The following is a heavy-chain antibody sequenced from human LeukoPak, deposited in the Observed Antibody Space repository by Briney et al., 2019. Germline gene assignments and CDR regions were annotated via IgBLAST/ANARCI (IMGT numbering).Heavy chain of an antibody. Sequence: RSETLSLTCTVSGGSISRYYWSWIRQPPGKGLEWIGYIYNSGSTNYNPSLKSRVTISVDTSKNQFSLKLTSVTAADTAVYYCARTVATPSPYFDYWGQGTLVTVSS. CDR3: ARTVATPSPYFDY. J-gene: IGHJ4*02. V-gene: IGHV4-59*01. CDR2: IYNSGST. D-gene: IGHD5-12*01. CDR1: GGSISRYY.